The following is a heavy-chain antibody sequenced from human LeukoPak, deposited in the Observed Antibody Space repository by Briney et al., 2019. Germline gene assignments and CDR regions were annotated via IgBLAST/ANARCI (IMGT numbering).Heavy chain of an antibody. CDR1: GYTFTSYG. J-gene: IGHJ6*03. CDR2: MNPNSGNT. V-gene: IGHV1-8*03. CDR3: ARGPLLYYYYYMDV. Sequence: ASVKVSCKASGYTFTSYGISWVRQAPGQGLEWMGWMNPNSGNTGYAQKFQGRVTITRNTSISTAYMELSSLRSEDTAVYYCARGPLLYYYYYMDVWGKGTTVTVSS.